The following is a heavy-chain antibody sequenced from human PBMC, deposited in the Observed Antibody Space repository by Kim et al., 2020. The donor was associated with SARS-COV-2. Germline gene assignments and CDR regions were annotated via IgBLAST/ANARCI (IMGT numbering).Heavy chain of an antibody. V-gene: IGHV3-23*01. D-gene: IGHD3-10*01. J-gene: IGHJ1*01. CDR1: GLTFKNYS. Sequence: GGSLRLSCVVSGLTFKNYSMTWVRQAPGQGLEWVSTISRSGANTQYVESVQGRFTVSRDNAENTVYLQMHGLRAEDTAFYYCVTRCTDTYYKCWGQGTLVTVSS. CDR3: VTRCTDTYYKC. CDR2: ISRSGANT.